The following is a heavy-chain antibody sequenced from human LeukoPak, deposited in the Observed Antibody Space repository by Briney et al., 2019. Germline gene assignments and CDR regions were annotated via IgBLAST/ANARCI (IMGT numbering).Heavy chain of an antibody. Sequence: ASVTVSCKASGYTFTSYYMHWVRPAPGQGLEWVGLINPSGGSTSYAQKFQGRATMTRDTPTSKVYMELSSLRSEDTAVYYCAREGLWSGCPNPNDCWRQATMVSVSP. CDR2: INPSGGST. J-gene: IGHJ4*02. D-gene: IGHD3-3*01. CDR3: AREGLWSGCPNPNDC. V-gene: IGHV1-46*01. CDR1: GYTFTSYY.